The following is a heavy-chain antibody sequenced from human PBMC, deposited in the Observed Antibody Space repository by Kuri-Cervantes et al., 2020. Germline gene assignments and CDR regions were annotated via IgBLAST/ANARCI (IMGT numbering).Heavy chain of an antibody. D-gene: IGHD4-17*01. J-gene: IGHJ2*01. CDR2: IYHSGNT. CDR3: ARETTHPMTTVTTKVGYWYFDL. CDR1: GYSISSDYY. V-gene: IGHV4-38-2*02. Sequence: SETLSLTCTVSGYSISSDYYWDWIRQPPGKGLEWIGSIYHSGNTYYNPSLKSRVTISVDTSKNQFSLKLSSVTAADTAVYYCARETTHPMTTVTTKVGYWYFDLWGRGTLVTVSS.